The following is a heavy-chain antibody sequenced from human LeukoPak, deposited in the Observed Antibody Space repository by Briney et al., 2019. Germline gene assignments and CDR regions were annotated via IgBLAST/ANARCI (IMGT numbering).Heavy chain of an antibody. CDR2: INPNNGAT. Sequence: GASVKVSCKASGYTFTVYYMHWVRQAPGQGLGWMGWINPNNGATNYAQNFQGRVTMTMYTSISTVYMQLSILKYDDTAVYYCARALRSGSYYEADYWGQGSLVTVSS. CDR3: ARALRSGSYYEADY. CDR1: GYTFTVYY. J-gene: IGHJ4*02. V-gene: IGHV1-2*02. D-gene: IGHD1-26*01.